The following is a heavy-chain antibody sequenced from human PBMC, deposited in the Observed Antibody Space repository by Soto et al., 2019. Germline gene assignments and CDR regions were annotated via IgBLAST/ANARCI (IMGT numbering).Heavy chain of an antibody. J-gene: IGHJ1*01. CDR2: ISGSGGST. CDR1: GFTFSSYA. Sequence: GGSLRLSCAASGFTFSSYAMSWVRPAPGKGLEWVSAISGSGGSTYYADSVKGRFTISRDNSKNTLYLQMNSLRAEDTAVYYCAKDLYSSGWPEDFQHWGQGTLVTVSS. CDR3: AKDLYSSGWPEDFQH. V-gene: IGHV3-23*01. D-gene: IGHD6-19*01.